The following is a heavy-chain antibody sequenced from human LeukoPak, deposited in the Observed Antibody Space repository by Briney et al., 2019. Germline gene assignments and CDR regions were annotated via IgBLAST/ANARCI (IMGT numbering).Heavy chain of an antibody. D-gene: IGHD3-10*01. J-gene: IGHJ4*02. CDR1: GGSISSFY. V-gene: IGHV4-59*01. CDR3: ARGNYGSGRSYFDY. CDR2: IYNSGST. Sequence: KASETLSLTCTVSGGSISSFYWSWIRQPPGKGLEYIGYIYNSGSTNYNPSLKSRVTISVDTSKNQFSLKLSSVTAADTAVYYCARGNYGSGRSYFDYWGQGTLVTVSS.